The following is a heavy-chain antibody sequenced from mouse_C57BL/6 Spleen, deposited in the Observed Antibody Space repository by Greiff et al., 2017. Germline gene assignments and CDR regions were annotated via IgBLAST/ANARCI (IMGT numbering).Heavy chain of an antibody. J-gene: IGHJ3*01. V-gene: IGHV1-26*01. CDR2: INPNNGGT. CDR1: GYTFTDYY. Sequence: VQLQQSGPELVKPGASVKISCKASGYTFTDYYMNWVKQSHGKSLEWIGDINPNNGGTSYNQKFKGKATLTVDKSSSTAYMELRSLTSEDSAVYYCARSLGVAYWGQGTLVTVSA. D-gene: IGHD4-1*01. CDR3: ARSLGVAY.